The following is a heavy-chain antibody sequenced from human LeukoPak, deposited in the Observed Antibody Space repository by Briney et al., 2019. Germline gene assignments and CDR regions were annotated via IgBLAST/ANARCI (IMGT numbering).Heavy chain of an antibody. J-gene: IGHJ4*02. CDR3: AREGSIVARTDY. CDR2: ISYDGNRE. V-gene: IGHV3-30-3*01. Sequence: GGSLRLSCEASGFTFDNYAMHWVRQAPGKRLEWVAVISYDGNREYYPDSVKGRFTISRDNSKNTLYLQMNGLKTEDTAVYYCAREGSIVARTDYWGQGALVIVSS. D-gene: IGHD2-15*01. CDR1: GFTFDNYA.